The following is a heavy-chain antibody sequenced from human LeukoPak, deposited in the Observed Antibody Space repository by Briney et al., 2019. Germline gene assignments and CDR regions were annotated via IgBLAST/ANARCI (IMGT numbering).Heavy chain of an antibody. Sequence: PGGSLRLSCAASGFTFSSYSMNWVRQALGKRLEWVSSISSSSSYIYYADSVRGRFTISRDNAKNSLYLQMNSLRAEDTAVYYCARDLGGDYFDYWGQGTLVTVSS. CDR2: ISSSSSYI. CDR3: ARDLGGDYFDY. D-gene: IGHD1-26*01. CDR1: GFTFSSYS. V-gene: IGHV3-21*01. J-gene: IGHJ4*02.